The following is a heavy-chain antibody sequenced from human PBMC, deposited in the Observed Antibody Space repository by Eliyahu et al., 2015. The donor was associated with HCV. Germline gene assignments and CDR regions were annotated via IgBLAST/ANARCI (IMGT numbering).Heavy chain of an antibody. CDR2: IXXDGSNN. CDR1: GFTXSXYX. Sequence: QVQLVESGGGVVQXGRSLRLSCAASGFTXSXYXXXXVRQAPGKGLEWVAVIXXDGSNNYYADSVKGRFTISRDNSKNTLYLQMNSLRAEDTAVYYCAKDFLPGYRVLMVYAISAFDIWGQGTMVTVSS. CDR3: AKDFLPGYRVLMVYAISAFDI. D-gene: IGHD2-8*01. J-gene: IGHJ3*02. V-gene: IGHV3-30*18.